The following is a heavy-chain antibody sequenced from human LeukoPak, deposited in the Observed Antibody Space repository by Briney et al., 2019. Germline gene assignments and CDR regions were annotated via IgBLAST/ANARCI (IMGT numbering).Heavy chain of an antibody. Sequence: GESLKISCKGSGYSFTTYWIGWVRQMPGKGLECLGVIYPGDSDTRYSPSFQGQVTISADKSINTAYLQWSSLKASDTAIYYCARLSGNPDYWGQGTLVTVSS. D-gene: IGHD2-15*01. CDR1: GYSFTTYW. J-gene: IGHJ4*02. CDR3: ARLSGNPDY. CDR2: IYPGDSDT. V-gene: IGHV5-51*01.